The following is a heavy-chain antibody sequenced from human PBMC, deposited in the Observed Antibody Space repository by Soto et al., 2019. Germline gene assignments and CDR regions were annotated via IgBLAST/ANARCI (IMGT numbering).Heavy chain of an antibody. CDR1: GYTFTSYG. CDR3: ARGRYGDY. Sequence: QVHLVQSGAEVKKPGASVKVSCKASGYTFTSYGITWVRQAPGQGLEWMGWISAHDGNTDYAQKLQGRVIVTRDTSTSTSYMELRSLRSDYTAAYYCARGRYGDYWGQGALVTVSS. D-gene: IGHD1-1*01. CDR2: ISAHDGNT. J-gene: IGHJ4*02. V-gene: IGHV1-18*01.